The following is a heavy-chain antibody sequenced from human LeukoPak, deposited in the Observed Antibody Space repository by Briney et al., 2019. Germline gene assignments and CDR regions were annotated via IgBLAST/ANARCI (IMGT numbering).Heavy chain of an antibody. CDR2: INSDGSRT. CDR3: ARVPGVTRYFDS. Sequence: GGSLRLSCAASGFTLSSYEMHWVRQAPGKGLVWVSRINSDGSRTGYADSVKGRFTISRDNAKNSLYLQVNSLRAEDTAVYYCARVPGVTRYFDSWGQGILVTVSS. J-gene: IGHJ4*02. D-gene: IGHD2-21*02. CDR1: GFTLSSYE. V-gene: IGHV3-74*01.